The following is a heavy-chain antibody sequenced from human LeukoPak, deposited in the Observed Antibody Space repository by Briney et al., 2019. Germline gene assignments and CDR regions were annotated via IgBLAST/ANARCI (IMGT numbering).Heavy chain of an antibody. D-gene: IGHD3-22*01. J-gene: IGHJ4*02. CDR2: ISDSGGST. V-gene: IGHV3-23*01. CDR3: AKRGVVIRVILVGYHKEAYYFDS. CDR1: GITLSNYG. Sequence: GGSLRLSCAVSGITLSNYGMSWVRQAPGKGLEWVAGISDSGGSTNYADSVKGRFTISRDNPKNTLYLQMNSLRAEDTAVYFCAKRGVVIRVILVGYHKEAYYFDSWGQGALVTVSS.